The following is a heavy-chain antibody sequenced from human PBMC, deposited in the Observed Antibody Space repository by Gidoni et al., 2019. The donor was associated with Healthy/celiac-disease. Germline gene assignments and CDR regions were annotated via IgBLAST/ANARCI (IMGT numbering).Heavy chain of an antibody. CDR1: GYTLTSYA. CDR3: ARTEQWLDPGGDY. V-gene: IGHV1-8*01. J-gene: IGHJ4*02. Sequence: QVQLVQSGAEVKKPRASVTVSCKASGYTLTSYAINRWRQATGQGLEWMGWMNPNSGNTGDEPKFQGRVTMTRNTSISTAYMELSSLRSEDTAVYYCARTEQWLDPGGDYWGQGTMVTVSS. D-gene: IGHD6-19*01. CDR2: MNPNSGNT.